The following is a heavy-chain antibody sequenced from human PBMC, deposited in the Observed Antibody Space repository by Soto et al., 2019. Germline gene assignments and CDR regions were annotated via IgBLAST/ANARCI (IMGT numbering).Heavy chain of an antibody. J-gene: IGHJ4*02. Sequence: GGSLRLSCAASGFTFSSYAMSWVRQAPGKGLEWVSAISGSGGSTYYADSVKGRFTISRDNSKNTLYLQMNSLRAEDTAVYYCAKDVPEVAATPHQKGDPDYWGQGTLVTVSS. CDR2: ISGSGGST. D-gene: IGHD2-15*01. CDR3: AKDVPEVAATPHQKGDPDY. V-gene: IGHV3-23*01. CDR1: GFTFSSYA.